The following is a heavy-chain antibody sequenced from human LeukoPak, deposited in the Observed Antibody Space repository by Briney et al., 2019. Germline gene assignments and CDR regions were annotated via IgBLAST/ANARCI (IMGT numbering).Heavy chain of an antibody. Sequence: PGRSLRLSCAASGLTFSSYAMHWVRQAPGKGLEWVAVISYDRSNKYYADSVKGRFTISRDNSENTLYLQMNSLRAEDTAVYYCARRHSSGWLDYWGQGTLVTVSS. D-gene: IGHD6-19*01. V-gene: IGHV3-30-3*01. J-gene: IGHJ4*02. CDR2: ISYDRSNK. CDR3: ARRHSSGWLDY. CDR1: GLTFSSYA.